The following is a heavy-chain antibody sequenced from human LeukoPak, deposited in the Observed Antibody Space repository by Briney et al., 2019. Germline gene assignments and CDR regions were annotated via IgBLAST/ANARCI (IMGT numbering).Heavy chain of an antibody. D-gene: IGHD2-8*01. CDR2: INHSGST. Sequence: SETLSLTCAVYGGSFSGYYWSWVRQPPEKGLEWIGEINHSGSTNYNPSLKSRVTISVDTSKNQFSLKLSSVTAADTAVYYCARSPGGVNNWFDPWGQGTLVTVSS. J-gene: IGHJ5*02. CDR1: GGSFSGYY. CDR3: ARSPGGVNNWFDP. V-gene: IGHV4-34*01.